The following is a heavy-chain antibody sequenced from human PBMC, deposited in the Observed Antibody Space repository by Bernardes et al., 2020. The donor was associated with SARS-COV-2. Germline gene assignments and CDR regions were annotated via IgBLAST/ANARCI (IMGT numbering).Heavy chain of an antibody. CDR2: ISWNSGSI. Sequence: GGSLRLSCVASGFSFDDYAMHWVRQAPGKGLEWVSSISWNSGSIGYADSVKGRFTISRDNAKNSLYLQMNSLRAEDTALYYCAKDIRPYSYGYLFKAFDPWGQGTLVTVSS. D-gene: IGHD5-18*01. CDR1: GFSFDDYA. J-gene: IGHJ5*02. V-gene: IGHV3-9*01. CDR3: AKDIRPYSYGYLFKAFDP.